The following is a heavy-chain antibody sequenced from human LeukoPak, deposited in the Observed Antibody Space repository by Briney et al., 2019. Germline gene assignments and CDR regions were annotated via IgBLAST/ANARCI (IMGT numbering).Heavy chain of an antibody. CDR2: IYHSGNA. CDR3: DEEGEGATDNWFDP. J-gene: IGHJ5*02. V-gene: IGHV4-30-2*05. Sequence: SETLSLTCTVSGASLTSDGHYWSWIRQPAGKGLEWIGYIYHSGNANYNPSLKSRVTISVDTSKNQFSLKLSSVTAADSAVYYCDEEGEGATDNWFDPWGQGTLVTVSS. CDR1: GASLTSDGHY. D-gene: IGHD1-26*01.